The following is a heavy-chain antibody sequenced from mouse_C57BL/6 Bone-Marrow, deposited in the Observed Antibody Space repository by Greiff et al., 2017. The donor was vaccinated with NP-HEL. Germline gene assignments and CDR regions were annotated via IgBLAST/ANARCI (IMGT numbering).Heavy chain of an antibody. J-gene: IGHJ4*01. Sequence: QVQLQQPGAELVRPGSSVKLSCKASGYTFTSYWMHWVKQRPIQGLEWIGNIDPSDSETHYNQKFKDKATLTVDKSSSTAYMQLSSLTSEDSAVYYCARRGDTTVVATRAMDYWGQGTSVTVSS. D-gene: IGHD1-1*01. CDR2: IDPSDSET. CDR1: GYTFTSYW. CDR3: ARRGDTTVVATRAMDY. V-gene: IGHV1-52*01.